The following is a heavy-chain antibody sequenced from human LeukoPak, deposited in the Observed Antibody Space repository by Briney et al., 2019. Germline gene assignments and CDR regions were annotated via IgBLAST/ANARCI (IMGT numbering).Heavy chain of an antibody. CDR1: GYSFTGYY. Sequence: ASVRVSCKASGYSFTGYYMHWVRQAPGQGLEWMGWISAYNGNTNYAQKLQGRVTMTTDTSTSTAYMELRSLRSDDTAVYYCARDRGSGFSDAFDIWGQGTMVTVSS. CDR2: ISAYNGNT. CDR3: ARDRGSGFSDAFDI. J-gene: IGHJ3*02. V-gene: IGHV1-18*04. D-gene: IGHD6-19*01.